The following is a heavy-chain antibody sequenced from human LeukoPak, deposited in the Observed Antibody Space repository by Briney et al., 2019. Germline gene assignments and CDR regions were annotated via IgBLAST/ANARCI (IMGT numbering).Heavy chain of an antibody. D-gene: IGHD6-19*01. Sequence: GASVKASCKASGYTFTGYYMHWVRQAPGQGLEWMGWINPNSGGTNYAQKFQGRVTMTRDTSISTAYMELSRLRSDDTAVYYCARDFDIAVAGTPWFDPWGQGTLVTVSS. CDR3: ARDFDIAVAGTPWFDP. J-gene: IGHJ5*02. V-gene: IGHV1-2*02. CDR1: GYTFTGYY. CDR2: INPNSGGT.